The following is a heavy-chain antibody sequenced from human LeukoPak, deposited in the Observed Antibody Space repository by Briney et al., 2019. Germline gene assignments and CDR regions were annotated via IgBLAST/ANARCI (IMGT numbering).Heavy chain of an antibody. CDR2: TYYRSTWYN. CDR3: ARRLTQYDCFDP. J-gene: IGHJ5*02. D-gene: IGHD2-2*01. Sequence: SGPGLVKSSQTLSLTCAISGDSVSSNSATWNWIRQSPSRGLEWLGRTYYRSTWYNDYAVSVRGRITVNPDTSKNQFSLHLNSVTPEDTAVYYCARRLTQYDCFDPWGQGILVTVSS. V-gene: IGHV6-1*01. CDR1: GDSVSSNSAT.